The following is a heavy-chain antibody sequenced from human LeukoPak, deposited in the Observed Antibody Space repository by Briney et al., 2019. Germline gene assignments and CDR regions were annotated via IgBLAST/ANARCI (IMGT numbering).Heavy chain of an antibody. J-gene: IGHJ3*02. V-gene: IGHV3-23*01. D-gene: IGHD5/OR15-5a*01. CDR3: AKDMDIASTDEAFDI. CDR1: GFTFSSYA. Sequence: GGSLRLSCAASGFTFSSYAMSWVRQAPGKGLEWVSAISDSGCSTYYADSVKGRFTISRDNSKNTLYLQMNSLRAEDTAVYYCAKDMDIASTDEAFDIGGQGTMVTVSS. CDR2: ISDSGCST.